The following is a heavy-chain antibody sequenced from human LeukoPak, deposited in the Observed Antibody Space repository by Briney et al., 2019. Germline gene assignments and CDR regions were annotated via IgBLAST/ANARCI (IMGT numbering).Heavy chain of an antibody. CDR2: IRGDATT. Sequence: PEGSLRLSCTASGFTASSKYMSWVRQAPGKGLEWVSFIRGDATTAYADSVQGRFTISRDDSKNTLYLQMDSLRAEDTAVYYCARRRGGYGEGEFDYWGQGTLVTVSS. J-gene: IGHJ4*02. D-gene: IGHD4-17*01. V-gene: IGHV3-66*04. CDR1: GFTASSKY. CDR3: ARRRGGYGEGEFDY.